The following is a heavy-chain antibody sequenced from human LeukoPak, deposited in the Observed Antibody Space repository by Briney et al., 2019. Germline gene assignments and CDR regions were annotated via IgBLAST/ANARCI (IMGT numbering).Heavy chain of an antibody. V-gene: IGHV5-51*01. J-gene: IGHJ4*02. CDR3: ARYDGGATADF. Sequence: GESLEISCKGSGYSFTSNWIAWVRQMPGKGLEWMGIVFPADSDTRYSPSFQGQVTISADKSINTAYLQWNSLKASDTAIYYCARYDGGATADFWGQGTLVTVSS. CDR1: GYSFTSNW. CDR2: VFPADSDT. D-gene: IGHD1-26*01.